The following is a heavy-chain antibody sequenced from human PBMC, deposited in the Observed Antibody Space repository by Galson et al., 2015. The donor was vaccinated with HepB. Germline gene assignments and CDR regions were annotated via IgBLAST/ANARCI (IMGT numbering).Heavy chain of an antibody. V-gene: IGHV3-30-3*01. D-gene: IGHD4-23*01. CDR1: AFTFTNYA. CDR2: ISYDGNYI. Sequence: SLRLSCAASAFTFTNYAMHWVRQAPGKGLEWVAVISYDGNYIHYPDSVKGRFTISRDNSRNRLYLQLNSLRDEDTAMYYCASADTVVTPFIYWGQGTLVTVSS. CDR3: ASADTVVTPFIY. J-gene: IGHJ4*02.